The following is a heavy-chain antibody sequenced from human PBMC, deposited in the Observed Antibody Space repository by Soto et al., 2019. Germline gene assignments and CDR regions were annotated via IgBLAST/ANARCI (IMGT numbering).Heavy chain of an antibody. CDR2: ISGYNGDT. CDR3: AKNGQPPYYYYGMDV. D-gene: IGHD2-8*01. CDR1: GYTFSRYG. V-gene: IGHV1-18*01. J-gene: IGHJ6*02. Sequence: QGQLVQSGPEAKKPGASVKVSCKASGYTFSRYGISWVRQAPGQGLEWMGWISGYNGDTKYAQKAQGRVSMTIDTSTYTAYMELRSLTSDDTAIYYCAKNGQPPYYYYGMDVWGQGATVTVSS.